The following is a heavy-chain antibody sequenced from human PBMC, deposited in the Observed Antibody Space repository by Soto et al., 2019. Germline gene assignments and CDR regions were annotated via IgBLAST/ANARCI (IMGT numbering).Heavy chain of an antibody. CDR1: GGSISSSSYY. Sequence: PSETLSLTCIVSGGSISSSSYYWGWIRQPPGKGLEWIGSIYYSGSTYYNPSLKSRVTISVDTSKNQFSLKLSSVTAADTAVFYCARHRARNWFDRWGKGNLVTVSA. CDR2: IYYSGST. V-gene: IGHV4-39*01. J-gene: IGHJ5*02. CDR3: ARHRARNWFDR. D-gene: IGHD6-6*01.